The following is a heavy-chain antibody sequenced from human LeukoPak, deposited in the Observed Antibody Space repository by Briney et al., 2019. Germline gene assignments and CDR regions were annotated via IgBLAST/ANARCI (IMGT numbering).Heavy chain of an antibody. CDR1: GESFSGYY. J-gene: IGHJ4*02. Sequence: LSLTCAVYGESFSGYYWSWIRQAPGKGLEWVSYISSSGSTIYYADSVKGRFTISRDNAKNSLYLQMNSLRAEDTAVYYCARTEGYYDILTGYRSYYFDYWGQGTLVTVSS. CDR3: ARTEGYYDILTGYRSYYFDY. V-gene: IGHV3-11*01. CDR2: ISSSGSTI. D-gene: IGHD3-9*01.